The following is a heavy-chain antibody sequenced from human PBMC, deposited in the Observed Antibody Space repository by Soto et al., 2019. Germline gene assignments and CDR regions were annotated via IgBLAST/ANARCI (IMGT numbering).Heavy chain of an antibody. CDR1: GFTFSSYS. D-gene: IGHD3-3*01. J-gene: IGHJ4*02. CDR3: ARVWEPGYDFWSGYYYYFDY. V-gene: IGHV3-21*01. CDR2: ISSSSSSYI. Sequence: PGGSLRLSCAASGFTFSSYSMNWGRQAPGKGLEWVSSISSSSSSYIYYADSVKGRFTISRDNAKNSLYLQMNSLRAEDTAVYYCARVWEPGYDFWSGYYYYFDYWGQGT.